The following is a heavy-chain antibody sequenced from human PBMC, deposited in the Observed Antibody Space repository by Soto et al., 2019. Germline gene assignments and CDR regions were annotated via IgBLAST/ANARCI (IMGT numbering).Heavy chain of an antibody. CDR1: GGTFSSYA. D-gene: IGHD3-22*01. Sequence: QVQLVQSGAEVKKPGSSVKVSCKASGGTFSSYAISWVRQAPGQGLEWMGGIIPIFGTANYAQKFQGRVTITADESTSTAYMELSSLRSEDTAVYYCARRYYDSSGYYYAPGPFDYWGQGTLVTVSS. J-gene: IGHJ4*02. V-gene: IGHV1-69*01. CDR3: ARRYYDSSGYYYAPGPFDY. CDR2: IIPIFGTA.